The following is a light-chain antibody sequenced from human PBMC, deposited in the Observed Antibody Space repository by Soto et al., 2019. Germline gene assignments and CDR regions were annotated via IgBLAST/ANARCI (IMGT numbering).Light chain of an antibody. CDR2: AAS. CDR3: QKYKSAPPT. V-gene: IGKV1-27*01. J-gene: IGKJ4*01. Sequence: DIQMTQSPSSLSASVGDRVTITCRASQSISSYLDWYQQKPGKAPKLLIYAASSLQSGVPSRFSGSGSGTDFTLTISSLQPEDVATYYCQKYKSAPPTFGGGTKVDIK. CDR1: QSISSY.